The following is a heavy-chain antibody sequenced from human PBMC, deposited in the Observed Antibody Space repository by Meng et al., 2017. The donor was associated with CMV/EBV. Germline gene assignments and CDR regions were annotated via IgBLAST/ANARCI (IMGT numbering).Heavy chain of an antibody. Sequence: GGSLRLSCAASGFTFSTYAMSWVRQAPGKGLEWVSAISGSGTSTYYADSVKGRFTISRDNSKNTLYLQMNSLRVEDTAVYYCARARGGRSYYYDSSGYYSAYRGGAFDIWGQGTMVTVSS. V-gene: IGHV3-23*01. CDR2: ISGSGTST. J-gene: IGHJ3*02. CDR3: ARARGGRSYYYDSSGYYSAYRGGAFDI. D-gene: IGHD3-22*01. CDR1: GFTFSTYA.